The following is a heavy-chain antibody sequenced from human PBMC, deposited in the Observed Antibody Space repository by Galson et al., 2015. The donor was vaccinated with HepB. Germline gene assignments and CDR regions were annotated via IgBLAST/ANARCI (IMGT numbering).Heavy chain of an antibody. CDR3: ARAIAARPLGYFDL. CDR1: GFTFSSYG. V-gene: IGHV3-33*01. CDR2: IWYDGSNK. Sequence: SLRLSCAASGFTFSSYGMHWVRQAPGKGLEWVAVIWYDGSNKYYADSVKGRFTISRDNSKNTLYLQMNSLRAEDTAVYYCARAIAARPLGYFDLWGRGTLVTVSS. J-gene: IGHJ2*01. D-gene: IGHD6-6*01.